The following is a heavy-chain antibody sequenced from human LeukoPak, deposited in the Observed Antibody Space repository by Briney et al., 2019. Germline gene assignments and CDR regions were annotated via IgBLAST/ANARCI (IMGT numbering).Heavy chain of an antibody. CDR2: IYYSGST. J-gene: IGHJ4*02. V-gene: IGHV4-59*08. Sequence: SETLSLTCTVSGGSISNYYWSWIRQPPGKGLEWIGYIYYSGSTNYNPSLRSRVTISVDTSKNQFSLKLSSVTAADTAVYYCARHYYDSSGYYIPSFDYWGQGTLVTVSS. D-gene: IGHD3-22*01. CDR1: GGSISNYY. CDR3: ARHYYDSSGYYIPSFDY.